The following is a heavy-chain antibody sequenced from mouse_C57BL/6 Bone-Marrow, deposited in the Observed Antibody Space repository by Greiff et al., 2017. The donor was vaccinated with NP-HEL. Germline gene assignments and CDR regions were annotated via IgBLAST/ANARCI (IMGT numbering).Heavy chain of an antibody. Sequence: EVKLLESGAELVRPGASVKLSCTASGFNIKDDYMHWVKQRPEQGLEWIGWIDPENGDTEYASKFQGKATITADKSSNTAYLQLSSLTSEDTAVYYCTTRGYYYGSPFDYWGQGTTLTVSS. CDR3: TTRGYYYGSPFDY. CDR2: IDPENGDT. J-gene: IGHJ2*01. CDR1: GFNIKDDY. V-gene: IGHV14-4*01. D-gene: IGHD1-1*01.